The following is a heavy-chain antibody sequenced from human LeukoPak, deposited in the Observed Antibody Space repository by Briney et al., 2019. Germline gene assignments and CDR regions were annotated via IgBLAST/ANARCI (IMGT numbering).Heavy chain of an antibody. CDR3: ARDRYDILTGYYVPDY. D-gene: IGHD3-9*01. J-gene: IGHJ4*02. Sequence: PGGSLRLSCAASGFTFSSYWMHWVRQAPGKGLVWVSRINSDGSSTSYADSVKGRFTISRDNAKNTVYLQMNSLRAEDTAVYYCARDRYDILTGYYVPDYWGQGTLVTVSS. CDR2: INSDGSST. CDR1: GFTFSSYW. V-gene: IGHV3-74*01.